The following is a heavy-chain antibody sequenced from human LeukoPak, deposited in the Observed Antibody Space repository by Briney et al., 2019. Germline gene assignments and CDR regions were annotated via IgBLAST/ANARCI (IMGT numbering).Heavy chain of an antibody. CDR2: ITGSVDST. CDR1: GFTFSRYE. D-gene: IGHD3-16*02. J-gene: IGHJ1*01. Sequence: PVGSLRLSCAASGFTFSRYEMNWVRQAPGKRLEWVSAITGSVDSTFNEDSVKGQFTISRDNSKNTLYLAINSLRAEDTAVYYCAKDLTDYYYVWGSYRYAGYFQRWGQGTLVTVSS. CDR3: AKDLTDYYYVWGSYRYAGYFQR. V-gene: IGHV3-23*01.